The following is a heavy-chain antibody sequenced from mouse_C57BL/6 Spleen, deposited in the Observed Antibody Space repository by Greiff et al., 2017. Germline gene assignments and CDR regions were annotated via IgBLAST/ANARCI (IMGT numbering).Heavy chain of an antibody. CDR2: IDPSDSES. D-gene: IGHD1-3*01. V-gene: IGHV1-52*01. CDR1: GYTFTSYW. CDR3: AAESYSSTFAY. Sequence: VQLKQPGAELVRPGSSVKLSCKASGYTFTSYWMHWVKQRPIQGLEWIGNIDPSDSESHYNQKFKDKATLTVDKSSSTAYMQLSSLTSEDSAVYYCAAESYSSTFAYWGQGTLVTVSA. J-gene: IGHJ3*01.